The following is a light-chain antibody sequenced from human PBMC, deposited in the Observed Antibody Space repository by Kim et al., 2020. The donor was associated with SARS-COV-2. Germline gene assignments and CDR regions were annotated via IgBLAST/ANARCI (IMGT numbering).Light chain of an antibody. Sequence: PSMGDSLTITCRASPGIGTYLNWDHQKPGEAPNLVIYDASNLQTGVPPRFSGRGSGTHFTLIINSVQSEDVGTYFCQQFEDLPLTFGGGTKVDIK. CDR2: DAS. V-gene: IGKV1-33*01. CDR3: QQFEDLPLT. J-gene: IGKJ4*01. CDR1: PGIGTY.